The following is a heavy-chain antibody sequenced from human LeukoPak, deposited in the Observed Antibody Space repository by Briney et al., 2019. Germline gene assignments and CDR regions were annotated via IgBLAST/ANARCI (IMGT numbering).Heavy chain of an antibody. CDR1: GYTLTELS. Sequence: ASVTVSCTVSGYTLTELSMHWVRQAPGKGLEWMGGFDPEDGETIYAQKFQGRVTMTEDTSTDTAYMELSSLRSEDTAVYYCATVWTGGSSRSYYYGMDVWGQGTTVTVSS. CDR3: ATVWTGGSSRSYYYGMDV. D-gene: IGHD3/OR15-3a*01. V-gene: IGHV1-24*01. J-gene: IGHJ6*02. CDR2: FDPEDGET.